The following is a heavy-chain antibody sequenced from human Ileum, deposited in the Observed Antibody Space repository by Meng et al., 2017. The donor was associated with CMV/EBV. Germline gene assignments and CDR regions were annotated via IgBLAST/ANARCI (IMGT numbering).Heavy chain of an antibody. D-gene: IGHD3-16*01. J-gene: IGHJ4*02. CDR3: ARDAGGDSMAGELDY. V-gene: IGHV3-74*01. Sequence: GGSLRLSCAASGFTFSSYWMHWVRQAPGKGLVWVSRINSGGSSKSYADSVKGRFTISRDNAKNTLYLQMNSLRAEDTAVYYCARDAGGDSMAGELDYWGQGTLVTVSS. CDR2: INSGGSSK. CDR1: GFTFSSYW.